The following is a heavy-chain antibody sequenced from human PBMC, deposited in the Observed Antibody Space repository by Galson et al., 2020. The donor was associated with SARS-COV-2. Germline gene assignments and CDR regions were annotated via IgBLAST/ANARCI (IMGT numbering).Heavy chain of an antibody. CDR2: IYTSGST. D-gene: IGHD3-22*01. Sequence: SETLSLTCTVSGGSISSGSYYWSWIRQPAGKGLEWIGRIYTSGSTNYNPSLKSRVTISVDTSKNQFSLKLSSVTAADTAVYYCARDSILNYYDSSGYYYSWYFDLWGRGTLVTVSS. V-gene: IGHV4-61*02. CDR1: GGSISSGSYY. CDR3: ARDSILNYYDSSGYYYSWYFDL. J-gene: IGHJ2*01.